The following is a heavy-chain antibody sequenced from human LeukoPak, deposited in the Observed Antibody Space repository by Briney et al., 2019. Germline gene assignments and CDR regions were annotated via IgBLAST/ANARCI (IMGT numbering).Heavy chain of an antibody. CDR3: ARSLSGYSYYFDY. CDR2: IKHSGIS. Sequence: SETLSLTCAVYGWSFSGYYWSWIRQPPGKGLEWIGEIKHSGISNYNPPLMSRLTLSVDPPKNQFSLKLGYVPAADTAVYYCARSLSGYSYYFDYWGQRRLVT. D-gene: IGHD3-22*01. J-gene: IGHJ4*02. CDR1: GWSFSGYY. V-gene: IGHV4-34*01.